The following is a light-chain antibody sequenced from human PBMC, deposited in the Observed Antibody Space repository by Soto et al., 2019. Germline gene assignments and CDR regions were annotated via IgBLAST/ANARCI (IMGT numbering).Light chain of an antibody. CDR1: QSLSNN. V-gene: IGKV3-15*01. CDR2: AAS. CDR3: QQYNNWPPIT. Sequence: EIVFTQSPGTLSLSPGERATLSCSASQSLSNNLAWYQQKPGQAPRLLIYAASTRATGIPARFSGSGSGTEFTLTISSLQSEDFAVYYCQQYNNWPPITFGQGTRLEIK. J-gene: IGKJ5*01.